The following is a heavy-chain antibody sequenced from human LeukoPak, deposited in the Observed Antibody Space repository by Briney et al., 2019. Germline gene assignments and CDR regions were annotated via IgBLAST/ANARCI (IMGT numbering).Heavy chain of an antibody. CDR2: IKSDASEE. CDR3: GRQPPPWGPFDS. V-gene: IGHV3-7*01. D-gene: IGHD3-16*01. CDR1: GFMFDRYW. J-gene: IGHJ4*02. Sequence: HPGGSLRLSCVASGFMFDRYWMSWVRQAPGKGLEWVANIKSDASEEKYLDSVMGRFKISRDNADDSLFLQMNSLRAEDTAVYFFGRQPPPWGPFDSWGQGARVA.